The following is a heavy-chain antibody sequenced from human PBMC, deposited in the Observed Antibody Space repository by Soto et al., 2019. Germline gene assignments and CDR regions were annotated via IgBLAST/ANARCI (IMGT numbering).Heavy chain of an antibody. CDR2: IIPIFGTA. J-gene: IGHJ6*02. D-gene: IGHD3-3*01. CDR1: GGTFSSYA. CDR3: ARGRPDYDFWSGHYYGMDV. V-gene: IGHV1-69*13. Sequence: GASVKVSCKASGGTFSSYAISWVRQAPGQGLERMGGIIPIFGTANYAQKFQGRVTITADESTSTAYMELSSLRSEDTAVYYCARGRPDYDFWSGHYYGMDVWGQGTTVTVSS.